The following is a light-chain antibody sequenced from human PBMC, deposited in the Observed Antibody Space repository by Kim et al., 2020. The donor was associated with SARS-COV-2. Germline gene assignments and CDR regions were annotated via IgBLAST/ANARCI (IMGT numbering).Light chain of an antibody. V-gene: IGKV1-17*01. CDR3: LQHNTYPIT. CDR1: QDIRND. Sequence: ASVGNRITITCLASQDIRNDLGWYQQNPGRAPKRLVYGASSLQSGVPSRFSGSGSGTEFNLTISRLQPEDFATYFCLQHNTYPITFGQGTRLEIK. CDR2: GAS. J-gene: IGKJ5*01.